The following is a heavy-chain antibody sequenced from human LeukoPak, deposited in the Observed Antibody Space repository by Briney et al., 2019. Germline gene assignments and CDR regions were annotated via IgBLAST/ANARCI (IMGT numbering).Heavy chain of an antibody. CDR2: IYHTGST. Sequence: SETLSLTCTVSGGSISSFYWSWIRQPPGKGLEWIGYIYHTGSTNYNPSLKSRVTISLDTSKNQFSLKLSSVTAADTAVYYCARSTVPGLNWFDPWGQGTLVTVSS. CDR1: GGSISSFY. CDR3: ARSTVPGLNWFDP. V-gene: IGHV4-59*01. J-gene: IGHJ5*02. D-gene: IGHD2-2*01.